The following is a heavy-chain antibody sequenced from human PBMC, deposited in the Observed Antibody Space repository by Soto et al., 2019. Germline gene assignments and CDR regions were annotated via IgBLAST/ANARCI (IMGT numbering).Heavy chain of an antibody. D-gene: IGHD1-1*01. J-gene: IGHJ4*02. CDR2: ISALTGEM. Sequence: QVLLVQSGPEVKRPGASAMLSCQASGYTFTSFGLGWLRQAPGQGLEWVGWISALTGEMKFAPRFQGRIDLTIDRQSKTGNLELRSLTPDDTGVYFGARDWWSMDTWNDAHFDYWGRGALVTVSP. CDR3: ARDWWSMDTWNDAHFDY. V-gene: IGHV1-18*01. CDR1: GYTFTSFG.